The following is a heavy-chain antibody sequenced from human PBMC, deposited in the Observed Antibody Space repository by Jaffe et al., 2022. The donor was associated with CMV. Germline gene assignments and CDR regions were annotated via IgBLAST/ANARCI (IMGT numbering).Heavy chain of an antibody. J-gene: IGHJ4*02. CDR1: GGSISSNYY. D-gene: IGHD4-17*01. Sequence: QLQLQESGPGLVKPSETLSLTCTVSGGSISSNYYWGWIRQPPGKGLEWIGSIYYSGSTYSNPSLKSRVTISVDTSKNEFSVKLSSVTAADTAVYYCARQLRPYRDGRHSYYFDYWGQGTLVSVSS. CDR3: ARQLRPYRDGRHSYYFDY. CDR2: IYYSGST. V-gene: IGHV4-39*01.